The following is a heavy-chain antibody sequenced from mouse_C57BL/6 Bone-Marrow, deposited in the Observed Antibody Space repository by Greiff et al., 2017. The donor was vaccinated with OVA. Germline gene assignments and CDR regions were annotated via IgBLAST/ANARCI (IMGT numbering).Heavy chain of an antibody. V-gene: IGHV3-6*01. CDR3: ARGTTVVAPHWYFDV. Sequence: EVKLQESGPGLVKPSQSLSLTCSVTGYSITSGYYWNWIRQFPGNKLEWMGYISYDGSNNYNPSLKNRISITRDTSKNQFFLKLNSVTTEDTATYYCARGTTVVAPHWYFDVWGTGTTVTVSS. CDR2: ISYDGSN. CDR1: GYSITSGYY. J-gene: IGHJ1*03. D-gene: IGHD1-1*01.